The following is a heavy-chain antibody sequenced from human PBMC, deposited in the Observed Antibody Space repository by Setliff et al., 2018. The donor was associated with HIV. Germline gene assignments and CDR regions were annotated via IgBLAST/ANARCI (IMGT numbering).Heavy chain of an antibody. CDR1: RFTFNDYW. D-gene: IGHD3-3*02. Sequence: GGSLRLSCAASRFTFNDYWMLWVRQAPGKGLEWVANIDQNGSEKNYVDSVKGRFTISRDNAKNSMYLQMDSLRVEDTTVYYCTRKLAPGHGMDVWGQGTTVTVSS. V-gene: IGHV3-7*01. J-gene: IGHJ6*02. CDR3: TRKLAPGHGMDV. CDR2: IDQNGSEK.